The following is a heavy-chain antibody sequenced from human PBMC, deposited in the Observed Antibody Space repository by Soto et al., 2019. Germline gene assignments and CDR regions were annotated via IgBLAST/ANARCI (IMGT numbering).Heavy chain of an antibody. J-gene: IGHJ6*02. CDR1: GGSISSYY. CDR3: VRLNEAAGYYVMDV. Sequence: SETLSLTCTVSGGSISSYYWSWIRQPPGKGLEWIGYIYYSGSTNYNPSLKSRVTISVDTSKNQFSLKLSSVAAADTAVYYCVRLNEAAGYYVMDVWGQGTSVTVSS. V-gene: IGHV4-59*08. CDR2: IYYSGST. D-gene: IGHD6-13*01.